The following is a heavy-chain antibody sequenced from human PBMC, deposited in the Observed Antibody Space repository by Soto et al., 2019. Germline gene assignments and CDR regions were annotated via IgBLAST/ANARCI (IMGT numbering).Heavy chain of an antibody. CDR3: ARAAGIMTRGFHGMDV. J-gene: IGHJ6*02. Sequence: EVQLVESGGGLVQPGGSLRLSCAASGFAFSDYEMNWVRQAPGKGLEWISYISSTASTIHYADSVKGRFTISRDNAKNSVYLKMNSLRAEDSAVYYCARAAGIMTRGFHGMDVWGQGTTVTVSS. V-gene: IGHV3-48*03. D-gene: IGHD3-10*01. CDR2: ISSTASTI. CDR1: GFAFSDYE.